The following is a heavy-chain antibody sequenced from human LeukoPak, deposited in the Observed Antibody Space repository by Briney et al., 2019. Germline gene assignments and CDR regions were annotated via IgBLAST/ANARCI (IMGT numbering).Heavy chain of an antibody. J-gene: IGHJ5*02. Sequence: TGGSLRLSCAASGFTVTSNYMSWVRQAPGKGLEWVSGIYSGGFTYYADSVKGRSTISRDNSKNTLYLQMSSLRAEDTAVYYCARLLWFGESNNWFDPWGQGTLVTVSS. CDR2: IYSGGFT. D-gene: IGHD3-10*01. CDR3: ARLLWFGESNNWFDP. CDR1: GFTVTSNY. V-gene: IGHV3-53*01.